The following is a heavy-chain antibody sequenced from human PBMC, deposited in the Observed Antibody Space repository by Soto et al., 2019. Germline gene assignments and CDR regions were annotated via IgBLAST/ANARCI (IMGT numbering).Heavy chain of an antibody. V-gene: IGHV1-2*04. J-gene: IGHJ6*02. CDR2: INPNSGGT. CDR1: GYTFTGYY. Sequence: ASVKVSCKASGYTFTGYYMHRVRQAPGQGLEWMGWINPNSGGTNYAQKFQGWVTMTRDTSISTAYMELSRLRSDDTAVYYCARYGSGSYYEDYYYGMDVWGQGTTVTVSS. CDR3: ARYGSGSYYEDYYYGMDV. D-gene: IGHD3-10*01.